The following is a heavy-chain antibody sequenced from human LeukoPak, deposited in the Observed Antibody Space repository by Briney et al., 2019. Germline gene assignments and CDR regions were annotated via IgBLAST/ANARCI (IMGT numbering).Heavy chain of an antibody. CDR2: ISYDGSNK. J-gene: IGHJ3*02. CDR3: ARARIQTEEI. V-gene: IGHV3-30-3*01. D-gene: IGHD5-18*01. Sequence: PGGSLRLSCAASGFTFSSYAMHWVRQAPGKGLEWVAVISYDGSNKYYADSVKGRFTISRDNSKNTLYLQMNSLRAEDTAVYYCARARIQTEEIWGQGTMVTVSS. CDR1: GFTFSSYA.